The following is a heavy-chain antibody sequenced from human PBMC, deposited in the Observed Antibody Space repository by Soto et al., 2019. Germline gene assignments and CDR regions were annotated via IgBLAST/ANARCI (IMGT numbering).Heavy chain of an antibody. J-gene: IGHJ4*02. CDR3: ARDTGNDYDSSGYPSGYFEY. V-gene: IGHV4-30-4*01. D-gene: IGHD3-22*01. Sequence: QVQLQETGPGLVKPSQTLSLTCTVSGGSISSGDYYWSWIRQPPGKGLEWIGYIYYSGSTYYNPSLKSRITISVDTSKNQSSLKLSSVTAEDSAVYSCARDTGNDYDSSGYPSGYFEYWGKVTLVTVSS. CDR2: IYYSGST. CDR1: GGSISSGDYY.